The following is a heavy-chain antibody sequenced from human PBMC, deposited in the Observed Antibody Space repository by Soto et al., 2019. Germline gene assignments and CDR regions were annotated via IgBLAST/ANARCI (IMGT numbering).Heavy chain of an antibody. CDR3: ARLTQYYDFWSGYSGPYYYYGMDV. D-gene: IGHD3-3*01. CDR2: IDWDDDK. CDR1: GFSLSTSGMC. J-gene: IGHJ6*02. V-gene: IGHV2-70*01. Sequence: GSGPTLVNPTQTLTLTCTFSGFSLSTSGMCVSWIRQPPGKALEWLALIDWDDDKYYSTSLKTRLTISKDTSKNQVVLTMTNMDPVDTATYYCARLTQYYDFWSGYSGPYYYYGMDVWGQGTTVTVSS.